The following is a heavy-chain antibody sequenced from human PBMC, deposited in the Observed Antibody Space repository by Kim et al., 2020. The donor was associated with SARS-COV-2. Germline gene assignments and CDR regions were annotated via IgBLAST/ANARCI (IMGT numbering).Heavy chain of an antibody. D-gene: IGHD1-1*01. CDR2: ISYKGGRT. Sequence: GGSLRLSCGASKFSIDDYDMHWVRQVAGKGLEWVSLISYKGGRTHYADSVKGRFTISRDSSKNSLYLEMNSLRDEDSASYFCARDIGTGGLPAYGMKVWGQGTTVTVSS. J-gene: IGHJ6*02. CDR1: KFSIDDYD. V-gene: IGHV3-43D*04. CDR3: ARDIGTGGLPAYGMKV.